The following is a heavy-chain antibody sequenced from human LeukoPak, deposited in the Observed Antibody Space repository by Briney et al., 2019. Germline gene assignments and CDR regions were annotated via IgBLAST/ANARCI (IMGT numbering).Heavy chain of an antibody. Sequence: GGSQRLSCAASGFTVSSNYMTWVRQAPGKGLDWVSVIYSGGSISYADSVKGRFTISRDNSKNTLYLQMNSLRAEDTAVYYCASIAAAAPFDYWGQGTLVTVSS. CDR3: ASIAAAAPFDY. V-gene: IGHV3-53*01. D-gene: IGHD6-13*01. CDR2: IYSGGSI. J-gene: IGHJ4*02. CDR1: GFTVSSNY.